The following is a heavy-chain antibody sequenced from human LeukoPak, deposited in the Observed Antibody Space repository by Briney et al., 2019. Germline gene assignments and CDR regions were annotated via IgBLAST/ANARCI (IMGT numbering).Heavy chain of an antibody. V-gene: IGHV1-2*02. CDR3: ARVDLGYCTNGVCYDLDY. D-gene: IGHD2-8*01. J-gene: IGHJ4*02. CDR2: INLNSGGT. Sequence: ASVKVSCKASGYTFTGYYMHWVRQAPGQGLEWMGWINLNSGGTNYAQKFQGRVTMTRDTSISTAYMELSRLRSDDTAVYYCARVDLGYCTNGVCYDLDYWGQGTLVTVSS. CDR1: GYTFTGYY.